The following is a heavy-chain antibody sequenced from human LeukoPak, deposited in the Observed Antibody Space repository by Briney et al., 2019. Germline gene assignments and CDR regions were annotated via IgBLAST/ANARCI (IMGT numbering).Heavy chain of an antibody. D-gene: IGHD4-17*01. V-gene: IGHV4-34*01. CDR3: VRGRTVFDY. CDR1: GGSFSGYY. CDR2: INHNGST. J-gene: IGHJ4*02. Sequence: SETLSLTCAVYGGSFSGYYWSWIRRPPGKGLEWIGEINHNGSTNYNPSLKSRVTISVDTSKNQFSLKLSSMTAADTAVYYCVRGRTVFDYWGQGTLVTVSS.